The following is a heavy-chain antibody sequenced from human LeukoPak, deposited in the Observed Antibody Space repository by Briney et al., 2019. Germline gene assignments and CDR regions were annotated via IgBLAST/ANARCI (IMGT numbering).Heavy chain of an antibody. CDR2: ISAYNGNT. V-gene: IGHV1-18*01. Sequence: GASVKVSCKASGYTLTSYGISWVRQAPGQGLEWMGWISAYNGNTNYAQKLQGRVNMTTDTSTSTAYMELRSLRSDDTAVYYCARNLDSVPPYDWLFNFDYWGQGTLVTVSS. D-gene: IGHD3-9*01. CDR1: GYTLTSYG. J-gene: IGHJ4*02. CDR3: ARNLDSVPPYDWLFNFDY.